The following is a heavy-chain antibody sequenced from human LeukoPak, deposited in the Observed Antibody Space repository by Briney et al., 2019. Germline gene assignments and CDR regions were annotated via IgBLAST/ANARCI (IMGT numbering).Heavy chain of an antibody. J-gene: IGHJ4*02. Sequence: PGGSLRLSCAASGFTVSTYAMSWVRQAPGKGLEWVSGISGSGGRTYYADSVKGRFTISRDNSKNTLYLQMNRLRAGDTAVYYCAKDQGDYSSGWSIFDYWGQGSLVTVSS. D-gene: IGHD6-19*01. CDR1: GFTVSTYA. CDR3: AKDQGDYSSGWSIFDY. CDR2: ISGSGGRT. V-gene: IGHV3-23*01.